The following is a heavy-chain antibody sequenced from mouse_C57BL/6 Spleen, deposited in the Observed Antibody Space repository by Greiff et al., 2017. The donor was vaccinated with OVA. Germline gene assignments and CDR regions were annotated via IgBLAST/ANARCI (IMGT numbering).Heavy chain of an antibody. Sequence: EVKLMESGGGLVQPGGSLSLSRAASGFTFTDYYMSWVRQPPGKALEWLGFISNKANGYTTEYSASVKGRFTISRDNSQSVLYLQMNALRAADSSTYYCARYRESRRAQYAVDYWGQGTSVTVSS. V-gene: IGHV7-3*01. CDR1: GFTFTDYY. CDR2: ISNKANGYTT. D-gene: IGHD1-3*01. J-gene: IGHJ4*01. CDR3: ARYRESRRAQYAVDY.